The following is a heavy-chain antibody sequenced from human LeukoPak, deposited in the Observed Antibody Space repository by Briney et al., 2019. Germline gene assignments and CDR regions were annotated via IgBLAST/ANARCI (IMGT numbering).Heavy chain of an antibody. V-gene: IGHV1-18*01. CDR3: ARGTSSYSDYNTFDY. D-gene: IGHD4-11*01. Sequence: GASVRVSCMASGYSFRSYGSTWVRRAPGQGLGGMVWISVYNVKTHYAQNLQGRVSMTTDTSTSTAYMELRSLRSDDTAVYYCARGTSSYSDYNTFDYWGQGTLVTVSS. CDR1: GYSFRSYG. J-gene: IGHJ4*02. CDR2: ISVYNVKT.